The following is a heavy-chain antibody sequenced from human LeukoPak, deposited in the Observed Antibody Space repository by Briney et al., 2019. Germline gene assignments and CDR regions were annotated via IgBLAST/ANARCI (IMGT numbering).Heavy chain of an antibody. CDR1: GFTFSSRA. Sequence: GGSLRLSCAASGFTFSSRAVSWVRQAPGKGLDWVSTISGSGGSTYYADSVKGRFTISRDSSKNTLYLQMNSLRAEDTAVYYCAKDGGTYGEYDYWGQGTLVTVSS. J-gene: IGHJ4*02. D-gene: IGHD3-10*01. V-gene: IGHV3-23*01. CDR3: AKDGGTYGEYDY. CDR2: ISGSGGST.